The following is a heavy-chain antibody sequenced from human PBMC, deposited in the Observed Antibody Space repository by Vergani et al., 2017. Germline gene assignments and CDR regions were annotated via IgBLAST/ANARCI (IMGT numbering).Heavy chain of an antibody. CDR2: IYYSGST. D-gene: IGHD3-3*01. V-gene: IGHV4-31*03. CDR1: GGSISSGGYY. Sequence: QVQLQESGPGLVKPSQTLSLTCTVSGGSISSGGYYWSWIRQHPGKGLEWIGYIYYSGSTYYNPSLKSRVTISVDTSKNQFSLKLSSVTAADTAVYYCARGPLRFFTTYNWFDPWGQGTLVTVSS. CDR3: ARGPLRFFTTYNWFDP. J-gene: IGHJ5*02.